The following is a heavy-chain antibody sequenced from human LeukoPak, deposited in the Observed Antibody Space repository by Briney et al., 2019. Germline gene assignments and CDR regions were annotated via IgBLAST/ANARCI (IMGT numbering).Heavy chain of an antibody. J-gene: IGHJ5*02. V-gene: IGHV3-48*03. Sequence: GGSLRLSCAASGFTFSSYEMNWVRQAPGKGLEWVSYISSSGSTIYYADSVKGRFTISRDNAKNSLYLQMNSLRAEDTAVYYCAASVYGSSGWYESWWFDPWGQGTLVTVSS. CDR2: ISSSGSTI. CDR3: AASVYGSSGWYESWWFDP. CDR1: GFTFSSYE. D-gene: IGHD6-19*01.